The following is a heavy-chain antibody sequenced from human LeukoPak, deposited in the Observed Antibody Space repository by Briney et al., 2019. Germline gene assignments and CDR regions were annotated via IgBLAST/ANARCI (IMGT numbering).Heavy chain of an antibody. V-gene: IGHV4-59*01. CDR1: GGSISSYY. CDR3: ARERITMIVVVGYNWFDP. J-gene: IGHJ5*02. Sequence: PSETLSLTCTVSGGSISSYYWSWIRQPPGKGLEWIGYIYYSGSTNYNPSLKSRVTISVDTSKNQLSLKLSSVTAADTAVYYCARERITMIVVVGYNWFDPWGQGTLVTVSS. CDR2: IYYSGST. D-gene: IGHD3-22*01.